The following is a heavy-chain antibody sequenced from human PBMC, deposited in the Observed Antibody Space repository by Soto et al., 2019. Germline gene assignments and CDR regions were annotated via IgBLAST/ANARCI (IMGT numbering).Heavy chain of an antibody. CDR3: ARLLLLAYCSSSSCFKCFDP. D-gene: IGHD2-2*01. Sequence: TLSLTCTVSGGSSVSGGYYWSWIRQHPGKGLEWIGYIYYSGSTYYNPSLKSRVTISVDTSKNQFSLKLSSVTAADTAVYYCARLLLLAYCSSSSCFKCFDPWGKGTLVTVSS. CDR2: IYYSGST. CDR1: GGSSVSGGYY. V-gene: IGHV4-31*03. J-gene: IGHJ5*02.